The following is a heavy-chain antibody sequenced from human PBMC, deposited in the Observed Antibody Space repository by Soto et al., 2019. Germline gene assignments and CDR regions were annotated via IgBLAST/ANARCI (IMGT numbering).Heavy chain of an antibody. CDR2: ISYDGSNK. J-gene: IGHJ6*02. D-gene: IGHD6-13*01. CDR1: GFTFSSYG. V-gene: IGHV3-30*18. CDR3: AKDQGSSKDYYYGMDV. Sequence: QVQLVESGGGVVQPGRSLRLSCAASGFTFSSYGMHWVRQAPGKGLEWVAVISYDGSNKYYADSVKGRFTISRDNSKNTLYLQMNSRRAEDTAVYYCAKDQGSSKDYYYGMDVWGQGTTVTVSS.